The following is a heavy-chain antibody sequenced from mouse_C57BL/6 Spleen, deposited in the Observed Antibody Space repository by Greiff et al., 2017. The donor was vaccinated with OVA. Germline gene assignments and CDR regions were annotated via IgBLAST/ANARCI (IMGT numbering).Heavy chain of an antibody. CDR3: ARRDYFDYAMDY. Sequence: EVQLQQSGPELVKPGASVKISCKASGYTFTDYYMNWVKQSHGKSLEWIGDINPNNGGTSYNQKFKGKATLTVDKSSSTAYMELRSLTSEDSAVYYCARRDYFDYAMDYWGQGTSVTVSS. V-gene: IGHV1-26*01. CDR2: INPNNGGT. J-gene: IGHJ4*01. D-gene: IGHD2-13*01. CDR1: GYTFTDYY.